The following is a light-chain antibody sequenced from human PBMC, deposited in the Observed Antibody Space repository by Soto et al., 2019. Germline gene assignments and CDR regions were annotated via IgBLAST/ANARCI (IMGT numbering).Light chain of an antibody. CDR1: QSVSSC. Sequence: DIQMTQSPSSVSASVGDRVTITCRASQSVSSCVTWYQLKPGKAPNLLIYAASSLQSGVPSRFSASGSGTDFTLTISSLQPEDFATYYCQQADSFPFTFGRGTTVEIK. V-gene: IGKV1-12*01. CDR2: AAS. J-gene: IGKJ3*01. CDR3: QQADSFPFT.